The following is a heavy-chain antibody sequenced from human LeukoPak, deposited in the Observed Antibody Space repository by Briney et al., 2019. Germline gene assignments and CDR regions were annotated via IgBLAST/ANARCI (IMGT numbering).Heavy chain of an antibody. V-gene: IGHV3-66*01. D-gene: IGHD3-10*01. CDR2: IYSGGST. CDR3: ARSTYYYGSGVGF. Sequence: GGSLRLSCAAAGFTVSSNYMSWVRQVPGKGLEWVSVIYSGGSTYYADSVKGRFTISRDNSKNTLYLQMNSLRAEDTAVYYCARSTYYYGSGVGFWGQGTLVTVSS. CDR1: GFTVSSNY. J-gene: IGHJ4*02.